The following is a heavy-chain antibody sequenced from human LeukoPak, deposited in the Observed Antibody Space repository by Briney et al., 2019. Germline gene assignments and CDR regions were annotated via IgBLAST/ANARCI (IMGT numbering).Heavy chain of an antibody. CDR1: GYRFTSYW. CDR3: ASSHYFDSSGYNL. D-gene: IGHD3-22*01. J-gene: IGHJ4*02. CDR2: IYPGDSDT. V-gene: IGHV5-51*01. Sequence: GESLKISCKGSGYRFTSYWIGWVRQMPGKGLEWMGLIYPGDSDTRYSPSLQGRVTISVDNSISTAYLQWSSLKASDTAMYYCASSHYFDSSGYNLWGQGTLVTVSS.